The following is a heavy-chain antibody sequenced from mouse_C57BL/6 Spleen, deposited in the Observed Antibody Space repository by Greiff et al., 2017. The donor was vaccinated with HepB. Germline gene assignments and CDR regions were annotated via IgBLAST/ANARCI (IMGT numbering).Heavy chain of an antibody. CDR1: GYTFTSYW. D-gene: IGHD1-1*01. Sequence: VQLQQSGAELVKPGASVKMSCKASGYTFTSYWITWVKQRPGQGLEWIGDIYPGSGSTNYNEKFKSKATLTVDTSSSTAYMQLSSLTSEDSAVYYCARFPLYYYGSSYDMDYWGQGTSVTVSS. CDR3: ARFPLYYYGSSYDMDY. CDR2: IYPGSGST. V-gene: IGHV1-55*01. J-gene: IGHJ4*01.